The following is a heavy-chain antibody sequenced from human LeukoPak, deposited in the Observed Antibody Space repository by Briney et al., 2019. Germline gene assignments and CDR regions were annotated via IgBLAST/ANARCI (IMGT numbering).Heavy chain of an antibody. CDR1: GYSFTSYW. D-gene: IGHD1-1*01. Sequence: PGASLKISCKCSGYSFTSYWIGLGRQMPGKGLEFMGINYPGDSDTRYSPSFQGQVTISADKSISTAFLQWSSQKASDTAMYYCARHRTTVSEGDYWGQGTLVTVSS. J-gene: IGHJ4*02. CDR2: NYPGDSDT. CDR3: ARHRTTVSEGDY. V-gene: IGHV5-51*01.